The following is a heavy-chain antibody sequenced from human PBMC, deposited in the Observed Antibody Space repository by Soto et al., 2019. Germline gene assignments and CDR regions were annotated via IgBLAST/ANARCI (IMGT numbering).Heavy chain of an antibody. CDR3: ARDGTRGLRYFDWLPYLDYYYGMDV. Sequence: ASVKVSFKASGYTFTSYYMHWVRQAPGQGLEWMGIINPSGGSTSYAQKFQGRVTMTRDTSTSTVYMELSSLRSEDTAVYYCARDGTRGLRYFDWLPYLDYYYGMDVWGQGTTVTVSS. J-gene: IGHJ6*02. CDR1: GYTFTSYY. D-gene: IGHD3-9*01. V-gene: IGHV1-46*01. CDR2: INPSGGST.